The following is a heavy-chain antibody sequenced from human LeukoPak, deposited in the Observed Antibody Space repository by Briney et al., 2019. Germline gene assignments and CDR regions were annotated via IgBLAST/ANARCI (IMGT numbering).Heavy chain of an antibody. D-gene: IGHD2-15*01. Sequence: GGSLRLSCAASGFAFSSYSMNWVRQVPGKGLEWVSYISSSSSTIYYADSVKGRFTISRDNAKNSLYLQMNSLRAEDTAVYYCARDCYCSGSSCYSTTDYWGQGTLVTVSS. J-gene: IGHJ4*02. CDR2: ISSSSSTI. CDR1: GFAFSSYS. V-gene: IGHV3-48*04. CDR3: ARDCYCSGSSCYSTTDY.